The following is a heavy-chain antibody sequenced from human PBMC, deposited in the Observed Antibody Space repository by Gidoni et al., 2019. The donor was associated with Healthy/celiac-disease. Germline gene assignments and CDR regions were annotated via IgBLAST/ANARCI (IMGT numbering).Heavy chain of an antibody. CDR2: IYTSGST. CDR1: GGSLSSGSYY. J-gene: IGHJ4*02. Sequence: QVQLQESGPGLGKASPTLSLTRPVSGGSLSSGSYYWSWIRQPAGKGLEWIGRIYTSGSTNYNPSLKSRVTISVDTSKNQFSLKLSSVTAADTAVYYCARDGVSGSSTSYWGQGTLVTVSS. D-gene: IGHD1-26*01. CDR3: ARDGVSGSSTSY. V-gene: IGHV4-61*02.